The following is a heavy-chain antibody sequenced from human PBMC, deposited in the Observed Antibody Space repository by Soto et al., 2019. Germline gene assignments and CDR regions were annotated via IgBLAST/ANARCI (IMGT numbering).Heavy chain of an antibody. Sequence: EVQLVESGGSLVQPGGSLRLSCAASGFSVTASYMSWVRQAPGKGLEWVSVIFGGGTTYYPDSVKGRFIVSRDKSKNTLYLQRNSLRAEDTDVYFCARDFRGITGYAFETWGQGTMVTVSS. V-gene: IGHV3-66*01. CDR3: ARDFRGITGYAFET. D-gene: IGHD3-10*01. CDR1: GFSVTASY. J-gene: IGHJ3*02. CDR2: IFGGGTT.